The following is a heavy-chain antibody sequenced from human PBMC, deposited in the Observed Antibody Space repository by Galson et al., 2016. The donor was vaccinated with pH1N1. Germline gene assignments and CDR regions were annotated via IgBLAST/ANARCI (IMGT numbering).Heavy chain of an antibody. J-gene: IGHJ4*02. Sequence: SVKVSCKASGYTFTSYGISWVRQAPGQGLEWMGWISAYTGNTYYAQKLQGRVTMTTETSTSTSYMELRSLRSDDTALYYCARVQITFVGVIGELDYWGQGTLVTVSS. CDR2: ISAYTGNT. CDR3: ARVQITFVGVIGELDY. D-gene: IGHD3-16*02. V-gene: IGHV1-18*01. CDR1: GYTFTSYG.